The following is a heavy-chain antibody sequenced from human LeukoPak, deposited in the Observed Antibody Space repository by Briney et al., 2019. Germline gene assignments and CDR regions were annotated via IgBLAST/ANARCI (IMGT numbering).Heavy chain of an antibody. Sequence: GECLKISCKASGYTFTHQWIGWVRQLSGSGLELMGIIYPRDADTIYSPCFQGHVTISADTSINTAYLEWSSLEASDTAIYYCARHSDVIGAIWGQGTLVTVSS. CDR3: ARHSDVIGAI. CDR2: IYPRDADT. V-gene: IGHV5-51*01. CDR1: GYTFTHQW. D-gene: IGHD3-10*01. J-gene: IGHJ4*02.